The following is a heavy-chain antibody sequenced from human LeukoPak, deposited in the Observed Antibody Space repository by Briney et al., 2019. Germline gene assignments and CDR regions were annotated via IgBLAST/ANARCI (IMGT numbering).Heavy chain of an antibody. J-gene: IGHJ6*02. Sequence: ASVKVSCKASGYIFTGYYIHWVRQAPGQGLEWMGIINSSGGSTLKAQKFQGRVTMTRDTSTSTVYMELSSLRSEDTAVYYCARDGAAGSTSFVDLWGQGTTVTVSS. D-gene: IGHD6-13*01. CDR1: GYIFTGYY. CDR2: INSSGGST. CDR3: ARDGAAGSTSFVDL. V-gene: IGHV1-46*01.